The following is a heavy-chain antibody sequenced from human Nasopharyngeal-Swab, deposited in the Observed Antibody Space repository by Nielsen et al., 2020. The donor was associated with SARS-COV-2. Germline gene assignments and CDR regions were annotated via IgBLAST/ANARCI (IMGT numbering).Heavy chain of an antibody. Sequence: WVRQAPGQRLEWIGWIVVGSGNTNYAQKFQERVTITRDMSTSTAYMELSSLRSEDTAVYYCAADRAAAGTGGMDVWGQGTTVTVPS. V-gene: IGHV1-58*01. J-gene: IGHJ6*02. D-gene: IGHD6-13*01. CDR3: AADRAAAGTGGMDV. CDR2: IVVGSGNT.